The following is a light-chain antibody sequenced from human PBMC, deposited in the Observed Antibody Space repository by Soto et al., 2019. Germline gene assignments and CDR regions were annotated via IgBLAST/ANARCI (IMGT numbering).Light chain of an antibody. J-gene: IGKJ5*01. CDR2: CAS. CDR1: QDISVY. V-gene: IGKV1-27*01. Sequence: DIQMTQSPSSLSASVGDRVTITCRASQDISVYLAWYQQKPGKVPKLLIYCASTLQSGVPSRFSGSGSGTDFTLTISSLQPEDVATYYCQKFNTAPLTFGQGTRLEIK. CDR3: QKFNTAPLT.